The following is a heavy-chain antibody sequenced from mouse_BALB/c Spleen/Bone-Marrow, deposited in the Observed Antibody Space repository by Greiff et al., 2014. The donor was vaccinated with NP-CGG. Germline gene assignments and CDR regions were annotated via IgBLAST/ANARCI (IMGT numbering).Heavy chain of an antibody. D-gene: IGHD1-1*01. CDR3: RAGSSSPYYYAMDY. V-gene: IGHV2-5-1*01. CDR1: GFSLTTYG. J-gene: IGHJ4*01. CDR2: IWRGGST. Sequence: QVQLQQSGPSLVQPSQSLSITCTVSGFSLTTYGVHWVRQSPGMGLEWLGVIWRGGSTDYNAAFMSSLIITKDNSKSQVFFKMNSLQVDDTAIYYCRAGSSSPYYYAMDYWGQGTSVTVSS.